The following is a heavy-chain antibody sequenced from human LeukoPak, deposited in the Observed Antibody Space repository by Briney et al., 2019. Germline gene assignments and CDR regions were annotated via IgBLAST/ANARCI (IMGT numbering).Heavy chain of an antibody. D-gene: IGHD2-2*01. CDR3: ARVYQSAEYYFDY. V-gene: IGHV4-59*01. CDR2: IYYTGST. J-gene: IGHJ4*02. Sequence: PSETLSLTCTVSGGSIDSYYWSWIRQPPGKGLEWIGYIYYTGSTEYHPSLKSRVTISLDTSKNQFFLKLTSVTAADTAVYYCARVYQSAEYYFDYWGQGNLVSVSS. CDR1: GGSIDSYY.